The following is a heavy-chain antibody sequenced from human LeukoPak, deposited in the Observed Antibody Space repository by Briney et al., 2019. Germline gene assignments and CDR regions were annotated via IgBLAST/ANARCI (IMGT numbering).Heavy chain of an antibody. CDR2: INHSGST. CDR3: ARGSLYYYGGDV. CDR1: GGSFSGYY. Sequence: SETLSLTCAVYGGSFSGYYWSWIRQPPGKGLERIGEINHSGSTNYNPSLKSRVTISVDTSKNQFSLKLSSATAADTAVYYCARGSLYYYGGDVWGQGTTVTVSS. V-gene: IGHV4-34*01. D-gene: IGHD3-10*01. J-gene: IGHJ6*02.